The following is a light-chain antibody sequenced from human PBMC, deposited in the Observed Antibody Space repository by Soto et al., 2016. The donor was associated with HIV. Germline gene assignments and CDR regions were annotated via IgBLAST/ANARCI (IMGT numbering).Light chain of an antibody. CDR1: NIGSKS. CDR2: DDR. V-gene: IGLV3-21*02. CDR3: QVWDSRSDPWV. J-gene: IGLJ3*02. Sequence: SYVVTQPPSVSVAPGQTARITCGGINIGSKSVHWYQQKPGQAPVLVVYDDRDRPSGIPERFSGSNSGNTATLTINRVEAEDEADFYCQVWDSRSDPWVFGGGTKADRP.